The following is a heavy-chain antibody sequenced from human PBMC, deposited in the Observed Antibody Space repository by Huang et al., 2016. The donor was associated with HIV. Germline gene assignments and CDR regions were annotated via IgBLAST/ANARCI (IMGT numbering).Heavy chain of an antibody. V-gene: IGHV1-69*01. J-gene: IGHJ4*02. CDR2: IIPVLNKT. CDR1: GGTFSSYA. Sequence: HVQLVQSGAEVKKPGSSVKVSCKAPGGTFSSYAINWVRQAPGQGPEWMGWIIPVLNKTNNAPKFQGRITISADESTNTAFLELSRLISEDTARYYCARQPSAILTEYYFDYWGQGTLVTVSS. D-gene: IGHD3-3*02. CDR3: ARQPSAILTEYYFDY.